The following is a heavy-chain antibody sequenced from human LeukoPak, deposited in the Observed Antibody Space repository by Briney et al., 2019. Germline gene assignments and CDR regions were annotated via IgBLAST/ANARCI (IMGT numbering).Heavy chain of an antibody. Sequence: PGGSLRLSCAASRFTFSNYYMSWTRQAPGKGLEWTSHISDTGSSTYYADSVKGRFTISRDNMKNSLYLQMNSLRAEDTAVYYCARDSRSGGFDYWGQGTLVTVSS. V-gene: IGHV3-11*04. CDR2: ISDTGSST. J-gene: IGHJ4*02. CDR3: ARDSRSGGFDY. CDR1: RFTFSNYY. D-gene: IGHD6-6*01.